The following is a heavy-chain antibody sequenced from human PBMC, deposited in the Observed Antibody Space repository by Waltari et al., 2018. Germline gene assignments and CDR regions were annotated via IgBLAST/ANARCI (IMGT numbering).Heavy chain of an antibody. Sequence: QVQLVQSEAEVMKPGASVKVSCKVSGNSITESPMHWVRRAPGKGLEWMGSFDPEDGEGTYAQGVLDRVTMTDDRSTNTAYMELSSLRLEDTAVYYCATGGDYDEYALHYFRGLDVWGQGTTVIVAS. D-gene: IGHD4-17*01. V-gene: IGHV1-24*01. CDR2: FDPEDGEG. J-gene: IGHJ6*02. CDR1: GNSITESP. CDR3: ATGGDYDEYALHYFRGLDV.